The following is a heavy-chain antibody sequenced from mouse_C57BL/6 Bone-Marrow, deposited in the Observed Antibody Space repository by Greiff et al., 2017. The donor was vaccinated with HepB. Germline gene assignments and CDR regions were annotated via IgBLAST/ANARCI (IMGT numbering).Heavy chain of an antibody. CDR3: ARGGITTVVATRAWFAY. CDR1: GYTFTSYW. Sequence: QVQLQQPGAELVKPGASVKLSCKASGYTFTSYWMHWVKQRPGQGLEWIGMIHPNSGSTNYNEKFKSKATLTVDKSSSTAYMQLSSLTSEDSAVYYCARGGITTVVATRAWFAYWGQGTLVTVSA. CDR2: IHPNSGST. D-gene: IGHD1-1*01. J-gene: IGHJ3*01. V-gene: IGHV1-64*01.